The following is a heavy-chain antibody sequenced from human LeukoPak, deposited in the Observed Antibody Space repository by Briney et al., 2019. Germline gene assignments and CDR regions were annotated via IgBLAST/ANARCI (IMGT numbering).Heavy chain of an antibody. D-gene: IGHD6-13*01. CDR3: AREAAAANYFDY. Sequence: GGSLRLSCAASGFTFSSYWMTWVRQAPGKGLEWVANIGEDGSEKYYVDSVKGRFTISRDNAKNSLYLQMNSLRAEDTAVYYCAREAAAANYFDYWGQGTLVTVSS. CDR1: GFTFSSYW. CDR2: IGEDGSEK. J-gene: IGHJ4*02. V-gene: IGHV3-7*03.